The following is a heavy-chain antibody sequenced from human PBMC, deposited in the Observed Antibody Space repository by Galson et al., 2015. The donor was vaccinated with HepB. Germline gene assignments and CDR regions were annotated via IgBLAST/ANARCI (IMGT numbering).Heavy chain of an antibody. CDR3: ATLGYGGNSGGAAFDI. V-gene: IGHV1-24*01. Sequence: SVKVSCKVSGYTLTELSMHWVRQAPGKGLEWMGGFDPEDGETIYAQKFQGRVTMTEDTSTDTAYMELSSLRSEDTAVYYCATLGYGGNSGGAAFDIWGQGTMVTVSS. D-gene: IGHD4-23*01. CDR2: FDPEDGET. J-gene: IGHJ3*02. CDR1: GYTLTELS.